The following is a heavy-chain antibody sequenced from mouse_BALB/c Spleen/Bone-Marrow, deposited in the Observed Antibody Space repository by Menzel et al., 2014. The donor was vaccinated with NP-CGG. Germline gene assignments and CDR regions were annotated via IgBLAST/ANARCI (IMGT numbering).Heavy chain of an antibody. CDR3: ARDYRYLDY. CDR2: IYPGDGDT. D-gene: IGHD2-14*01. V-gene: IGHV1-82*01. Sequence: QVQLQQSGPELVKPGASVKISCKASGYAFSYSWMNWVKQRPGQGLEWIGRIYPGDGDTYYNGKFKGRATLTADKSSSTAYMQLSSLTSEDSAVYYCARDYRYLDYWGQGTTLTVSS. J-gene: IGHJ2*01. CDR1: GYAFSYSW.